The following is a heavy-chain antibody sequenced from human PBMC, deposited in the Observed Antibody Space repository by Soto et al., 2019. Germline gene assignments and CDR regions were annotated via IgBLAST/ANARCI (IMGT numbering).Heavy chain of an antibody. CDR2: IKQDGSEK. CDR3: ARYSITMNAFDI. J-gene: IGHJ3*02. CDR1: GFTFSSYW. Sequence: GGSLRLSCAASGFTFSSYWMSWVRQAPGKGLEWVANIKQDGSEKYYVDSVKGRFTISRDNAKNSLYLQMNSLRAEDKAVYYFARYSITMNAFDIWGQGTMATV. V-gene: IGHV3-7*01. D-gene: IGHD3-22*01.